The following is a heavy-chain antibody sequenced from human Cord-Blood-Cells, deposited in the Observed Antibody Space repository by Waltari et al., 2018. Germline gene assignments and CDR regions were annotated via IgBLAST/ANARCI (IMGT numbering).Heavy chain of an antibody. CDR2: INHSGNT. CDR3: ARITNWGYIDY. D-gene: IGHD7-27*01. CDR1: GGSFSGYY. V-gene: IGHV4-34*01. Sequence: QVQLQQWGAGLLKPSETLSLTCAVYGGSFSGYYWSWIRQPPGKGLEWIGEINHSGNTNYNPALKSRVTISVDTSKNQFSLKLSSVTAADTAVYYCARITNWGYIDYWGQGTLVTVSS. J-gene: IGHJ4*02.